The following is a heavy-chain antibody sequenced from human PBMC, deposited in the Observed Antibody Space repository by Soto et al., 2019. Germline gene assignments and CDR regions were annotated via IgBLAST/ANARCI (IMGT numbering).Heavy chain of an antibody. V-gene: IGHV3-74*01. CDR1: GFSFSSSW. CDR3: VTGWSGY. J-gene: IGHJ4*02. D-gene: IGHD2-15*01. Sequence: RGSLRLSCVVSGFSFSSSWMHWFRQAPGKGLVWVSRINSDGSSTNYADSVKGRFTTSRDNAKNMLYLQMNSLRVEDTALYYCVTGWSGYWGQGTLVTVSS. CDR2: INSDGSST.